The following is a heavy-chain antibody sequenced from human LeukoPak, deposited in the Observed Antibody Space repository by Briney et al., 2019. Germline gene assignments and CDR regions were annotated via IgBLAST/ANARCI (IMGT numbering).Heavy chain of an antibody. CDR1: GFTFGGFA. J-gene: IGHJ4*02. CDR3: GKTTAGYSSGQKPAWPVDY. V-gene: IGHV3-23*01. CDR2: IFGSGGSP. D-gene: IGHD5-18*01. Sequence: PGGSLRLSCEASGFTFGGFAMYWVRQAPGKGLDWIAGIFGSGGSPHYADSVKGRFTISRDNSKNTVYLQINSLRAEDTAVYYCGKTTAGYSSGQKPAWPVDYWGQGTLVTVSS.